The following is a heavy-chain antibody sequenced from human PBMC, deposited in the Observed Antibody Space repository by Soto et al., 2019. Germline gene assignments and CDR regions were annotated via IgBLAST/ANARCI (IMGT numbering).Heavy chain of an antibody. CDR1: GGSITNYY. Sequence: QVQLQESGPGLVKPSETLSLTCTVSGGSITNYYCSWFRQPPGKGLEWIGYINYDGYSAYNLSLRXXVXXYMDASKPQFSLMLGSVTATATAVYYCARHGFGPLHGLVDVWGPGTTVIVSS. CDR3: ARHGFGPLHGLVDV. V-gene: IGHV4-59*08. D-gene: IGHD3-10*01. CDR2: INYDGYS. J-gene: IGHJ6*02.